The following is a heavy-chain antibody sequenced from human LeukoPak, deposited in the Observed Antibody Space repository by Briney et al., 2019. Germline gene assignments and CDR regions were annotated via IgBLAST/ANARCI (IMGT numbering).Heavy chain of an antibody. CDR1: GFTFSSYG. D-gene: IGHD2-8*01. CDR2: IASFSSAV. V-gene: IGHV3-48*04. Sequence: GGSLRLSCAASGFTFSSYGMHWVRQAPGKGLGWLAYIASFSSAVYYADSVKGRFTMSRDNAKNSLYLQMNSLRAEDTAIYYCATYSNLNGREFQHWGQAPWSPSPQ. J-gene: IGHJ1*01. CDR3: ATYSNLNGREFQH.